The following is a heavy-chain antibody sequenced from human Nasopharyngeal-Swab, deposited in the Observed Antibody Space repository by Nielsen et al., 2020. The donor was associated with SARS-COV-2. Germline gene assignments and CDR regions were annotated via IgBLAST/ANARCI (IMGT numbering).Heavy chain of an antibody. CDR3: ARDRGRGYSYGSFHY. CDR2: IYYSGST. Sequence: WIRQPPGKGLEWIGSIYYSGSTHYNPSLKSRVTISVDTSKNQFSLKLSSVTAADTAVYYCARDRGRGYSYGSFHYWGQGTLVTVSS. J-gene: IGHJ4*02. V-gene: IGHV4-39*07. D-gene: IGHD5-18*01.